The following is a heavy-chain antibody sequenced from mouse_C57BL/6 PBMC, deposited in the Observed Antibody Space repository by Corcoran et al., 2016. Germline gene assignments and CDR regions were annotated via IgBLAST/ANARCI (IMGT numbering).Heavy chain of an antibody. J-gene: IGHJ3*01. CDR2: ISYDGSN. CDR3: ARGGDGYLAWFAY. V-gene: IGHV3-6*01. D-gene: IGHD2-3*01. CDR1: GYSITIGYY. Sequence: DVQLQESGPGLVKPSQSLSLTCSVTGYSITIGYYWNWIRQFPGNKLEWMGYISYDGSNNYNPSLKNRISITRDTSKNQFFLKLNSVTTEDTATYYCARGGDGYLAWFAYWGQGTLVTVPA.